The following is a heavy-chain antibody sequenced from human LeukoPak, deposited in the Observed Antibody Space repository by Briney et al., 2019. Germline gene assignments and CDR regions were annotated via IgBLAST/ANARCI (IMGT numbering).Heavy chain of an antibody. D-gene: IGHD6-19*01. J-gene: IGHJ4*02. V-gene: IGHV4-39*01. Sequence: SETLSLTCTISGGSISSSSYYWGWIRQPPGKGLEWIGSIYYSGSTYYNPSLKSRVTISVDTSKSQFSLKLNSVTAADTAVYYCARRGSGWSREFDYWGQGTLVTVSS. CDR1: GGSISSSSYY. CDR2: IYYSGST. CDR3: ARRGSGWSREFDY.